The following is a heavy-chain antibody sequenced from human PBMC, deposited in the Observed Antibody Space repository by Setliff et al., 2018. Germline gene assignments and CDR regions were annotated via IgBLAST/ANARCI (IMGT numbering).Heavy chain of an antibody. D-gene: IGHD3-10*01. V-gene: IGHV1-2*02. Sequence: ASVKVSCKASRYTFSGYYMHWVRQAPGQGLEWMGWTNLNSGDTRFAQKFQGRVTMTRDTSISTAYMELSGLTPDDTAVYYCAKTKGFGDGWFDPWGQGTLVTVSS. CDR1: RYTFSGYY. J-gene: IGHJ5*02. CDR2: TNLNSGDT. CDR3: AKTKGFGDGWFDP.